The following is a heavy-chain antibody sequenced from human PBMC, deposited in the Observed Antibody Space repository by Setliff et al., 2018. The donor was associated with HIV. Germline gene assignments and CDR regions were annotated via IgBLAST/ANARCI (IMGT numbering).Heavy chain of an antibody. D-gene: IGHD3-16*01. Sequence: PSETLSLTCTVSGASISSGAYFWIWIRQHPGKGLEWMGYIYYTGSTYYNLSLKSRMIISLDTSKSQLFLTLNSATAADTAIYYCARGGRKDLTDNWGQGTLVTVSS. CDR3: ARGGRKDLTDN. J-gene: IGHJ4*02. CDR2: IYYTGST. CDR1: GASISSGAYF. V-gene: IGHV4-31*03.